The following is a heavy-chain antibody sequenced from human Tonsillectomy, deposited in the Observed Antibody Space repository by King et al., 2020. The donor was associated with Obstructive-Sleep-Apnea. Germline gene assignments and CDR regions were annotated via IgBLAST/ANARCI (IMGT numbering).Heavy chain of an antibody. J-gene: IGHJ4*02. CDR2: INTKTWNP. V-gene: IGHV7-4-1*01. D-gene: IGHD1-26*01. CDR1: GYTFISNG. Sequence: VQLVESESELRRPGASVNVSCLASGYTFISNGLNWVRQAPGQGLEWMGWINTKTWNPTYSQAFTGRIVFSLDTSVTTAYLQIRSLQAEDTAVYFCARVQSGTTSLDYWGQGTLVTVSS. CDR3: ARVQSGTTSLDY.